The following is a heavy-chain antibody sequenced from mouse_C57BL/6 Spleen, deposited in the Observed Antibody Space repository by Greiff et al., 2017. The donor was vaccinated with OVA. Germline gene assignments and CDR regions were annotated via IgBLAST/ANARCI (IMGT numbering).Heavy chain of an antibody. V-gene: IGHV5-6*02. Sequence: EVKLVESGGDLVKPGGSLKLSCAASGFTFSSYGMSWVRQTPDKRLEWVATISSGGSYTYYPDSVKGRFTISRDNAKNTLYLQMSSLKSEDTAMYYCARRGATKGYFDYWGQGTTLTVSS. J-gene: IGHJ2*01. CDR1: GFTFSSYG. CDR3: ARRGATKGYFDY. D-gene: IGHD3-1*01. CDR2: ISSGGSYT.